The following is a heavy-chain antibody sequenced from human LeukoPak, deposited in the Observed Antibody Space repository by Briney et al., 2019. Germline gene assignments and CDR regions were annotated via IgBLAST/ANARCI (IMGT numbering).Heavy chain of an antibody. CDR1: GFTFSSYS. Sequence: QSGGSLRLSCAASGFTFSSYSMNWVRQAPGKGLEWVSYISSSSSTIYYADSVKGRFTISRDNAENSLYLQMNSLRAEDTAVYYCARDQSIAVAGTWSSWGQGTLVTVSS. CDR3: ARDQSIAVAGTWSS. D-gene: IGHD6-19*01. V-gene: IGHV3-48*04. J-gene: IGHJ4*02. CDR2: ISSSSSTI.